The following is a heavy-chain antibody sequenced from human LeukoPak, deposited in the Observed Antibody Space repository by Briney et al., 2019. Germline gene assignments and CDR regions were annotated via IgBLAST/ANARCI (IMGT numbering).Heavy chain of an antibody. V-gene: IGHV3-23*01. CDR2: ISGSGGST. D-gene: IGHD3-10*01. CDR1: GFTFSSYG. CDR3: AKGGGGSYYYGSGSYYIAGLLFAG. J-gene: IGHJ4*02. Sequence: TGGTLRLSCAASGFTFSSYGMAWVRQAPGKGREWASAISGSGGSTYYADSVKGRFTISRDNSKNTLYLQMDSLRAEDWALYYSAKGGGGSYYYGSGSYYIAGLLFAGGGQGTLVTVSS.